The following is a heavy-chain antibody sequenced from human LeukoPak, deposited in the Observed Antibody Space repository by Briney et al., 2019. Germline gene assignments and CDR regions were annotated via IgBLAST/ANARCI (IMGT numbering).Heavy chain of an antibody. D-gene: IGHD3-16*01. Sequence: SETLSLTCTVSGGSISSYYWSWIRQPPGKGLEWIGYIYYSGSTNYNPSLKSRVTISVDTSKNQFSLKLSSMTAADAAVYYCARLRGDSPLYYFDYWGQGTLVTVSS. CDR1: GGSISSYY. J-gene: IGHJ4*02. V-gene: IGHV4-59*12. CDR3: ARLRGDSPLYYFDY. CDR2: IYYSGST.